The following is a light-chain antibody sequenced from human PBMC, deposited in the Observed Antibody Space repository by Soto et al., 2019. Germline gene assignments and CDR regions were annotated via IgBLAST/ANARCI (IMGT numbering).Light chain of an antibody. CDR1: QSVSSSQ. CDR2: GAS. J-gene: IGKJ2*01. V-gene: IGKV3-20*01. Sequence: EIVLTQSPGTLSLSPGERATLSCRASQSVSSSQLAWYQQKPGQAPRLLIYGASTTATGIPDRFSGGGSGTDFTLTISRLEPEYFVLYYCQQYGSSPEYTFGQGTKLEVK. CDR3: QQYGSSPEYT.